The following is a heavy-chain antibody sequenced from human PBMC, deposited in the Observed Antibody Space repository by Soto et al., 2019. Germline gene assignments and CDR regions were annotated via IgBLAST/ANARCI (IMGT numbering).Heavy chain of an antibody. CDR2: IDWDDDK. CDR1: GFSLSSSGMR. D-gene: IGHD1-1*01. J-gene: IGHJ5*02. V-gene: IGHV2-70*04. Sequence: SGPTLVNPTQTLTLTCTFSGFSLSSSGMRVSWIRQPPGKALEWLARIDWDDDKYYSTSLRTRLTISKDTSKNQVVLTMTNMDPMDTATYYCAKTGTDGSWFDPWGQGTLVTVS. CDR3: AKTGTDGSWFDP.